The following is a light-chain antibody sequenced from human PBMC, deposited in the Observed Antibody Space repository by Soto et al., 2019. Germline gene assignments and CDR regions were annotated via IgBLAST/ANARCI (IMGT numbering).Light chain of an antibody. CDR2: DTS. CDR3: QQRKNWPRT. Sequence: EIVLTQSPATLSLSPGERATLSCRASQSVSTYLAWYQQKPGQAPRLLIYDTSNRATGIPARFSGSGSGTDFTLTISSLVPEDFAVYYCQQRKNWPRTFGQGTKLEIK. V-gene: IGKV3-11*01. CDR1: QSVSTY. J-gene: IGKJ2*01.